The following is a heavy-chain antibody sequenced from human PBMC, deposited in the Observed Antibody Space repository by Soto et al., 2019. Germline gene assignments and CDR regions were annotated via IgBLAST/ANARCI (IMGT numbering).Heavy chain of an antibody. J-gene: IGHJ3*02. CDR1: GGSISSYY. D-gene: IGHD3-3*01. V-gene: IGHV4-59*01. Sequence: QVQLQESGPGLVKPSETLSLTCTVSGGSISSYYWSWIRQPPGKGLEWIGYIYYSGSTNYNPSLKSRVTMSVDTSKNQFSPKLSSVTAADTAVYYCARDYNPYYDVWSGRNDAFDIWGQGTMVTVSS. CDR2: IYYSGST. CDR3: ARDYNPYYDVWSGRNDAFDI.